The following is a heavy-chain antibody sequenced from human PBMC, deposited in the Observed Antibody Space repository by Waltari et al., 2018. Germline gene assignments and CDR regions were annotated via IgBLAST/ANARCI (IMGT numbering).Heavy chain of an antibody. J-gene: IGHJ6*03. V-gene: IGHV1-69*10. CDR2: IIPILGIA. CDR1: GGTFSSYA. D-gene: IGHD3-22*01. CDR3: ARNYYDSSGYYYGYYYYMDV. Sequence: QVQLVQSGAEVKKPGSSVKVSCKASGGTFSSYAISWVRQAPGQGLEWMGGIIPILGIANYAQKFQGRVTITADKSTSTAYMELSSLRSEDTAVYYCARNYYDSSGYYYGYYYYMDVWGKGTTVTVSS.